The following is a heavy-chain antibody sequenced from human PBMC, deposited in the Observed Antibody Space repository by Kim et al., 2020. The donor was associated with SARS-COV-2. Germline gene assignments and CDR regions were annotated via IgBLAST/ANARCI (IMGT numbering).Heavy chain of an antibody. CDR1: GFTFSSYA. Sequence: GGSLRLSCAASGFTFSSYAMSWVRQAPGKGLEWVSGISYSGDSTYYADSVKGRFTISRDNSKNMLYLQMNSLRVEDTAIYYCAKRGAYSGNYAIAFDIWGQGTVVTFSS. CDR3: AKRGAYSGNYAIAFDI. J-gene: IGHJ3*02. V-gene: IGHV3-23*01. D-gene: IGHD1-26*01. CDR2: ISYSGDST.